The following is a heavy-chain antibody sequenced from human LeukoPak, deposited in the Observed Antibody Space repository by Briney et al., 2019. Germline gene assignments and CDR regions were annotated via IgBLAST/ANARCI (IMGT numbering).Heavy chain of an antibody. CDR3: ARAQAQAYGSGSYYIPVISGSDY. CDR1: AYTFTSYT. Sequence: ASVKVSCKASAYTFTSYTMHWVRQAPGQRLEWMGWIHPNSGGTNYAQKFQGRVTMTRDTSTSTVYMELSSLRSEDTAVYYCARAQAQAYGSGSYYIPVISGSDYWGQGTLVTVSS. CDR2: IHPNSGGT. J-gene: IGHJ4*02. D-gene: IGHD3-10*01. V-gene: IGHV1-2*02.